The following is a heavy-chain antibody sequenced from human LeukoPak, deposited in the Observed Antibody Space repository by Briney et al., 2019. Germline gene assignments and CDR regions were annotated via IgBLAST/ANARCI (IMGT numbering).Heavy chain of an antibody. D-gene: IGHD1-26*01. Sequence: GGSLRLSCAASGFTFSSYAMGWVRQAPGKGLEWVSAISGSGGSTYYADSVKGRFTISRDNSKNTLYLQMNSLRAEDTAVYYCAKDSRFGGGSYWSAFDIWGQGTMVTVSS. CDR3: AKDSRFGGGSYWSAFDI. CDR1: GFTFSSYA. CDR2: ISGSGGST. J-gene: IGHJ3*02. V-gene: IGHV3-23*01.